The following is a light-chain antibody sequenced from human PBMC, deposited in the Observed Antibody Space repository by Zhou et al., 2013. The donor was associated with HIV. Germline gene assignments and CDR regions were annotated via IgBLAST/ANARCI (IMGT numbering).Light chain of an antibody. CDR3: QQSYNTSLT. CDR1: QTIDTY. CDR2: ATS. V-gene: IGKV1-39*01. Sequence: DIQMTQSPSSLSASVGDRVTITCRASQTIDTYLNWYQQKLGQAPTLLIYATSTLQSGVPSRFSASGSGTDFTLTISSLQPEDFATYYCQQSYNTSLTFGQGTKVEIK. J-gene: IGKJ1*01.